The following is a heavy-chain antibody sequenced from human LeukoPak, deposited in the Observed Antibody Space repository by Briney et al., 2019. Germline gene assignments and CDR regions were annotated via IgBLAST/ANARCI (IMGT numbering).Heavy chain of an antibody. CDR1: GLTLSSHW. CDR3: ATEFVGSGSYWWFDP. J-gene: IGHJ5*02. Sequence: GGSLRLSCAASGLTLSSHWMHWVRQAPGKGLVWVSRINHDGSSTSYADSVKGRFTISRDNAKNTLYLQMNSLRAEDTAVYYCATEFVGSGSYWWFDPWGQGTLVTVSS. V-gene: IGHV3-74*01. CDR2: INHDGSST. D-gene: IGHD3-10*01.